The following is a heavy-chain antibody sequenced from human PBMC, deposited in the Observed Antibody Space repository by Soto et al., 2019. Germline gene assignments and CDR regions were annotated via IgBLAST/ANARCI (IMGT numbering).Heavy chain of an antibody. CDR2: ISSSSSYT. CDR3: ARDLGYDFWSGYYPGPYYSYGMAV. V-gene: IGHV3-11*06. J-gene: IGHJ6*02. Sequence: PGGSLRLSCAASGFTFSDCYMSWIRQAPGKGLEWVSYISSSSSYTNYADSVKGRFTISRDNAKNSLYLQMNSLRAEDTAVYYCARDLGYDFWSGYYPGPYYSYGMAVWGQGTTVTVSS. D-gene: IGHD3-3*01. CDR1: GFTFSDCY.